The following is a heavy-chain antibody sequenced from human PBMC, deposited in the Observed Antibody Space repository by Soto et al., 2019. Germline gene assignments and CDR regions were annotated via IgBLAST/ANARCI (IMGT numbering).Heavy chain of an antibody. Sequence: GGSLRLSCAASGFTFSSYSMNWVRQAPGKGLEWVSSVSSSSSYIYYADSVKGRFTISRDNAKNSLYLQMNSLRAEDTAVYYCARAPEGPSYYGMDVWGQGTTVTVSS. CDR2: VSSSSSYI. CDR1: GFTFSSYS. V-gene: IGHV3-21*01. CDR3: ARAPEGPSYYGMDV. J-gene: IGHJ6*02.